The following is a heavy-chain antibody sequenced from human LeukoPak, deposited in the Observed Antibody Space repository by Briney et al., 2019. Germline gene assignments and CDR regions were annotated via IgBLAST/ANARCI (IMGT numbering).Heavy chain of an antibody. CDR2: IIPILGIA. Sequence: SVKVSCKASGGTFSSYAISWVRQAPGQGLEWMGRIIPILGIANYAQKFQGRVTITADKSTSTAYMELSSLRSEDTAVYYCARDPGIAAAGIKDYWGQGTLVTVSS. D-gene: IGHD6-13*01. V-gene: IGHV1-69*04. CDR3: ARDPGIAAAGIKDY. J-gene: IGHJ4*02. CDR1: GGTFSSYA.